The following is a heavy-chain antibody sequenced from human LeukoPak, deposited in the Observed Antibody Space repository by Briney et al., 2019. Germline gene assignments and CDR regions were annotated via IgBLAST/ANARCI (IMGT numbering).Heavy chain of an antibody. CDR2: ISSSSSYT. CDR3: AKAHCSSTSCSRADN. V-gene: IGHV3-11*05. D-gene: IGHD2-2*01. CDR1: GFTFSDYY. J-gene: IGHJ4*02. Sequence: PGGSLRLSCAASGFTFSDYYMSWIRQAPGKGLEWVSYISSSSSYTNYADSVKGRVTISRVQSTNTVYLQMNSLRADDTAVYYCAKAHCSSTSCSRADNWGQGTLVTVSS.